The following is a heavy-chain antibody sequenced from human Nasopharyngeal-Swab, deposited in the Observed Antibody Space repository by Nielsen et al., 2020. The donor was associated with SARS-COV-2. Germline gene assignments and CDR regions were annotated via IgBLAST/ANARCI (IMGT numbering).Heavy chain of an antibody. V-gene: IGHV1-18*01. CDR1: PYTFPSDG. Sequence: ASVPVSCQASPYTFPSDGIIWVRPAPGQGLEWLGWISVYNADTNYAQKLQGRVSMTTDTSTSTAYMELRSLRSDDTAVYYCARDIEEWLVVPSLSFDFWGQGTLVTVSS. D-gene: IGHD3-3*01. CDR2: ISVYNADT. J-gene: IGHJ4*02. CDR3: ARDIEEWLVVPSLSFDF.